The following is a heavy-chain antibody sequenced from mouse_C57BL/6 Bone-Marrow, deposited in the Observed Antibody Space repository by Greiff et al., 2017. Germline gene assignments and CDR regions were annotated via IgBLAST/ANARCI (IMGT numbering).Heavy chain of an antibody. CDR2: IWSGGST. V-gene: IGHV2-2*01. CDR1: GFSLTSYG. J-gene: IGHJ4*01. CDR3: ARIPIYDCYAKDY. Sequence: QVQLQQSGPGLVQPSQSLSITCTVSGFSLTSYGVHWVRQSPGKGLEWLGVIWSGGSTDYNAAFISRLSISKDNSKSQVFFKMNSLQADDTAIYYCARIPIYDCYAKDYWGQGTSGTGSS. D-gene: IGHD2-3*01.